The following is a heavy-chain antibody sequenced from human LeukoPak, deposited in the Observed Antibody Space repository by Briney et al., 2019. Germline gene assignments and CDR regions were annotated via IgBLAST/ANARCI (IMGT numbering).Heavy chain of an antibody. Sequence: PSETLSLTCTVSGGAISSYYWSWIRQPPGKGLKWIGYIYYSGSTNYNPSLKSRVTISVDTSKNQSSLKLSSVTAADTAVYYCARLENYYDSSGFFYYFDYWGQGTLVTVSS. CDR1: GGAISSYY. D-gene: IGHD3-22*01. J-gene: IGHJ4*02. CDR3: ARLENYYDSSGFFYYFDY. V-gene: IGHV4-59*08. CDR2: IYYSGST.